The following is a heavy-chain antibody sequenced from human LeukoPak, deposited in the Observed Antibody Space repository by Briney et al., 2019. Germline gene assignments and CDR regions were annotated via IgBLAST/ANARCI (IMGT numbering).Heavy chain of an antibody. CDR1: GFTFSDYY. D-gene: IGHD2-21*02. CDR3: ARDISGIAYCGGDCYSHAFDI. V-gene: IGHV3-11*04. Sequence: PGGSLRLSCAASGFTFSDYYMSWVRQAPGKGLEWVSYISSSGSTIYYADSVKGRFTISRDNAKNSLYLQMNSLRAEDTAVYYCARDISGIAYCGGDCYSHAFDIWGQGTMVTVSS. J-gene: IGHJ3*02. CDR2: ISSSGSTI.